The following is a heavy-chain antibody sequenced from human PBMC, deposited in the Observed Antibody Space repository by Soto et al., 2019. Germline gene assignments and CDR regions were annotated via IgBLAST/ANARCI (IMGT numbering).Heavy chain of an antibody. J-gene: IGHJ5*02. Sequence: ASVKVSCKASGYTFNSHAIHWVRQAPGQRPEWLGWINAGNGNTYYSEKFEGRVTFTRDTAATTVNMELTSLTSEDTAIFYCGRDQSGIGYYVDWFDPWGQGTLVTVSS. D-gene: IGHD3-10*02. CDR3: GRDQSGIGYYVDWFDP. CDR1: GYTFNSHA. CDR2: INAGNGNT. V-gene: IGHV1-3*01.